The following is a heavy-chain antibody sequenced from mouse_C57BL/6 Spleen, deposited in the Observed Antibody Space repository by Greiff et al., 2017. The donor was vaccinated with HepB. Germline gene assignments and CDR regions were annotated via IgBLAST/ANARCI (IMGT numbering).Heavy chain of an antibody. D-gene: IGHD2-1*01. CDR1: GYTFTSYW. J-gene: IGHJ3*01. CDR3: ARRGDGNYWFAY. Sequence: QVQLKQPGAELVMPGASVKLSCKASGYTFTSYWMHWVKQRPGQGLEWIGEIDPSDSYTNYNQKFKGKSTLTVDKSSSTAYMQLSSLTSEDSAVYYCARRGDGNYWFAYWGQGTLVTVSA. CDR2: IDPSDSYT. V-gene: IGHV1-69*01.